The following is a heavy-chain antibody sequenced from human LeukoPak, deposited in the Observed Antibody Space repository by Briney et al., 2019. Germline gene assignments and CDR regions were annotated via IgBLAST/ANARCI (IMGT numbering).Heavy chain of an antibody. J-gene: IGHJ4*02. Sequence: GGSLRLSCAASGFTFSSYGMHWVRQAPGKGLEWVAVISYDGSNKYYADSVKGRFTISRDNSKNTLYLQMNSLRAEDTAVYYCARDGESVAATAPDYWGQGTLVTVSS. V-gene: IGHV3-30*03. D-gene: IGHD2-15*01. CDR1: GFTFSSYG. CDR2: ISYDGSNK. CDR3: ARDGESVAATAPDY.